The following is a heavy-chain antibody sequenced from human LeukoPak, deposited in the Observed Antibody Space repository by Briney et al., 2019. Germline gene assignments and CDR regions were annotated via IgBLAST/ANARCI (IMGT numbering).Heavy chain of an antibody. J-gene: IGHJ4*02. CDR3: ARFYRSSGYYPLPFDY. D-gene: IGHD3-22*01. CDR2: INPSSGDT. CDR1: GYTFNGYY. Sequence: ASVKVSCKASGYTFNGYYMHWVRQAPGQGLEWMGWINPSSGDTNYAQKFQGRVTMTRDTSISTAYMELTSLRSDDTAVYYCARFYRSSGYYPLPFDYWGQGTLVTVSS. V-gene: IGHV1-2*02.